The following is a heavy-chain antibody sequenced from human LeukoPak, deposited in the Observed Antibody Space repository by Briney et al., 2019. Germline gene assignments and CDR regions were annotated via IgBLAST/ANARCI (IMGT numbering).Heavy chain of an antibody. D-gene: IGHD3-22*01. CDR1: GGSISSGSYY. J-gene: IGHJ3*02. V-gene: IGHV4-61*02. CDR3: ARRGKDYYDKGSAFDI. Sequence: SETLSLTCTASGGSISSGSYYWSWIRQPAGKGLEWIGRIYTSGSTNYNPSLKSRVTISVDTSKNQFSLKLSSVTAADTAVYYCARRGKDYYDKGSAFDIWGQGTMVTVSS. CDR2: IYTSGST.